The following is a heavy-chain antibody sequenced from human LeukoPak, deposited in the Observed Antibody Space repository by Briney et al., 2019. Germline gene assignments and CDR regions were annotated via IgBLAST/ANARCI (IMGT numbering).Heavy chain of an antibody. CDR1: GFTFSSYS. CDR3: ARDDGFSYYDILTGYYNPLDY. J-gene: IGHJ4*02. CDR2: ISSSSSYI. V-gene: IGHV3-21*01. Sequence: GGSLRLSCAASGFTFSSYSMNRVRQAPGKGLEWVSSISSSSSYIYYADSVKGRFTISRDNAKNSLYLQMNSLRAEDTAVYYCARDDGFSYYDILTGYYNPLDYWGQGTLVTVSS. D-gene: IGHD3-9*01.